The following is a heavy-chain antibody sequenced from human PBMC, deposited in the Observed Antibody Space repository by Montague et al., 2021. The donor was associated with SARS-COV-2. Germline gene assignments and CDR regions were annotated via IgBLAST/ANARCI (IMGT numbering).Heavy chain of an antibody. CDR3: TTRIVVVTYFDY. CDR2: INSDGSST. J-gene: IGHJ4*02. V-gene: IGHV3-74*01. D-gene: IGHD2-21*02. CDR1: GFPFSSYW. Sequence: SRRLSCAASGFPFSSYWMHWVRQAPGKGLVWVSRINSDGSSTSYADSVKGRFTISRGNAKNTLYLQMNSLRAEDTAVYYCTTRIVVVTYFDYWGQGTLVTVSS.